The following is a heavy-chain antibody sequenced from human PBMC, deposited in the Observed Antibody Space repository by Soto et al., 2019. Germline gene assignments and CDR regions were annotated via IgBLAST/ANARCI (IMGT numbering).Heavy chain of an antibody. CDR1: GGSISSSSYY. J-gene: IGHJ4*02. D-gene: IGHD1-26*01. CDR3: ARLQWELRDY. Sequence: QLQLQESGPGLVKPSETLSLTCTVSGGSISSSSYYWGWIRQPPGKGLEWIGSIYYSGSTYYNPSLKSRVTISVDTYKKQFYLKLSSVTDADPAVYYCARLQWELRDYWGQGTLVTVSS. V-gene: IGHV4-39*01. CDR2: IYYSGST.